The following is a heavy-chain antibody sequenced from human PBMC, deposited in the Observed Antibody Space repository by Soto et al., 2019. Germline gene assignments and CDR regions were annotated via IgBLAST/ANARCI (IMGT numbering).Heavy chain of an antibody. CDR2: IFYSGST. J-gene: IGHJ5*02. Sequence: SETLSLTCTVSGGSISSSSYYWGWIRPHPGKGLEWFGSIFYSGSTYYYPSLKSRVTISVDTSKNQFSLKLSSVTAADTAVYYCARVPTPWGQGTLVTVSS. CDR3: ARVPTP. CDR1: GGSISSSSYY. V-gene: IGHV4-39*07.